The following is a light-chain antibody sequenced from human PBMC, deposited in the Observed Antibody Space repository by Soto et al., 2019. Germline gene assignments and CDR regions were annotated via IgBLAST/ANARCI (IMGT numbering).Light chain of an antibody. CDR2: AAS. V-gene: IGKV3-20*01. CDR3: QQFGDSPPAFT. J-gene: IGKJ2*01. Sequence: ESMLTQSPGTLSFSPGERATLSCRASQTVNSRYLSWFQQKPGQAPRLLIVAASIRAAGIPDRFSGSGSGTDFTLTISRLEPEDFAVYYCQQFGDSPPAFTFGQGTKVEI. CDR1: QTVNSRY.